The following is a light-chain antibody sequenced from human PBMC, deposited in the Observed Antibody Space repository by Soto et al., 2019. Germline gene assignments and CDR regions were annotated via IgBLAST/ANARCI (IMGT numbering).Light chain of an antibody. J-gene: IGKJ2*01. CDR2: EAS. CDR3: QPRSNWPPST. CDR1: QSVSSY. Sequence: EIVLTPSPATLSLSPGERATLSCRASQSVSSYLAWYQHKPGQAPRLLIYEASNRATGIPARFSGSGSGTDCTPTISSLEPEGCAVYSCQPRSNWPPSTFGEGTNLDIK. V-gene: IGKV3-11*01.